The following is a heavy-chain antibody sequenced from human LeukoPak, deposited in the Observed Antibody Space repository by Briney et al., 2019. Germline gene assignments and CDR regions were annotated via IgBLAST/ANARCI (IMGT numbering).Heavy chain of an antibody. Sequence: SETLSLTCTASGGSVSSGSYYWSWIRQPPGKGLEWIGYIYYSGSTNYNPSLKSRVTISVDTSKNQFSLKLSSVTAADTAVYYCARDCSSTSYYYYYYGMDVWGQGTTVTVSS. J-gene: IGHJ6*02. CDR1: GGSVSSGSYY. V-gene: IGHV4-61*01. CDR2: IYYSGST. D-gene: IGHD2-2*01. CDR3: ARDCSSTSYYYYYYGMDV.